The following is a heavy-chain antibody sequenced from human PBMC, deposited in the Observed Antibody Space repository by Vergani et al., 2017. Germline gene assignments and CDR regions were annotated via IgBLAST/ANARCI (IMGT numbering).Heavy chain of an antibody. CDR3: AKVPAATTSSWYVDWYFDL. CDR1: GFTFDDYA. J-gene: IGHJ2*01. Sequence: EVQLLESGGGLVQPGRSLRLSCAASGFTFDDYAMHWVRQAPGKGLEWVSGISWNSGSIGYADSVKGRFTISRDNAKNSLYLQMNSLRAEDTALYYCAKVPAATTSSWYVDWYFDLWGRGTLVTVSS. CDR2: ISWNSGSI. V-gene: IGHV3-9*01. D-gene: IGHD6-13*01.